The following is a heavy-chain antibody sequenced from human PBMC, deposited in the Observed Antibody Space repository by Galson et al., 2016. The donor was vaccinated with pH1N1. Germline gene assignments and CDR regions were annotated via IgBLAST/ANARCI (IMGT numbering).Heavy chain of an antibody. Sequence: TLSLTCTVSGTSISSGSYYWSWIRQPAGKGLEWIGHIHTRGSTNYNPPLKSRVTISVDTSKNQFSLKVSSVTAADTAVYYCARDRSPARLYYWGQGTLVTVSS. J-gene: IGHJ4*02. V-gene: IGHV4-61*09. CDR1: GTSISSGSYY. CDR3: ARDRSPARLYY. D-gene: IGHD2-2*01. CDR2: IHTRGST.